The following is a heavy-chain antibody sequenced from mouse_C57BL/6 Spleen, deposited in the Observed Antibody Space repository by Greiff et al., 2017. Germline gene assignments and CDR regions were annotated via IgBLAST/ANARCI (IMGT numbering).Heavy chain of an antibody. CDR1: GYTFTHYW. Sequence: QVQLQQPGAELVKPGASVKLSCKASGYTFTHYWMHWVKQRPGQGLEWIGMIDPNSGSTYYNEKFKSKATLTADKSSTTAYMHLSSLTSEDSAVYYCERDYGNYFDYWGQGTTHTVSS. V-gene: IGHV1-64*01. CDR3: ERDYGNYFDY. J-gene: IGHJ2*01. CDR2: IDPNSGST. D-gene: IGHD2-4*01.